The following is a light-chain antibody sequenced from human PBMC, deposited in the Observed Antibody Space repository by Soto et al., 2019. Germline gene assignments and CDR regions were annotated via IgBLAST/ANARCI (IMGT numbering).Light chain of an antibody. Sequence: QSVLTQPPSVSGVPGQRVTISCTGRSSNIGAGYDVHWYQQLPGTAPKLLIYGNSNRPSGVPDRFSGSKSGTSASLAITGLQAEDEADYYCQSYDSSLSVNVVFGGGTKLTVL. J-gene: IGLJ2*01. CDR1: SSNIGAGYD. CDR2: GNS. V-gene: IGLV1-40*01. CDR3: QSYDSSLSVNVV.